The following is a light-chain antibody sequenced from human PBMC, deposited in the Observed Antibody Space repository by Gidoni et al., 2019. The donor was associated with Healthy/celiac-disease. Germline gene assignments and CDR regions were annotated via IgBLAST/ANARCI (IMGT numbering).Light chain of an antibody. Sequence: EIVLTQSPATLSLSPGERATLSCRAGQSVSSYLAWYQQKPGQAPRLLIYDASNRATGIPARFIGSGSATDFTLTISSLEPEDFAVYYCQQRSNWPPYTFGQGTKLEIK. CDR2: DAS. CDR3: QQRSNWPPYT. CDR1: QSVSSY. J-gene: IGKJ2*01. V-gene: IGKV3-11*01.